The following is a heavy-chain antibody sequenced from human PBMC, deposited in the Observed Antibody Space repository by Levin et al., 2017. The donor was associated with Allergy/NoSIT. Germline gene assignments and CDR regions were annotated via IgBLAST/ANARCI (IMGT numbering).Heavy chain of an antibody. CDR1: GFTFSSYS. J-gene: IGHJ4*02. CDR2: ISNSGSYT. CDR3: ATNKVLYPMTHYKY. V-gene: IGHV3-21*01. D-gene: IGHD2-8*01. Sequence: GGSLRLSCAASGFTFSSYSVTWVRQAPGRGLEWVSSISNSGSYTHYADAVKGRFTISRDNAKNSLYLQMNSLRSEDTAVYYCATNKVLYPMTHYKYWGQGTLVTVSS.